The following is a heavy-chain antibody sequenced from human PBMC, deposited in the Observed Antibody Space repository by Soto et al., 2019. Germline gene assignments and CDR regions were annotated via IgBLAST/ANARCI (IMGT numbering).Heavy chain of an antibody. D-gene: IGHD5-18*01. CDR3: AKDSKRTERGYSYGYFLYYYYYMDV. J-gene: IGHJ6*03. CDR2: ISYDGSNK. CDR1: GFTFSSYG. V-gene: IGHV3-30*18. Sequence: GGSLRLSCAASGFTFSSYGMHWVRQAPGKGLEWVAVISYDGSNKYYADSVKGRFTISRDNSKNTLYLQMNSLRAEDTAVYYCAKDSKRTERGYSYGYFLYYYYYMDVWGKGTTVTVSS.